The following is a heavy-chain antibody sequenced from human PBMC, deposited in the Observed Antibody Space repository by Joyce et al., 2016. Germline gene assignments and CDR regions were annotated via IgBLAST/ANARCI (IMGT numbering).Heavy chain of an antibody. V-gene: IGHV3-11*04. J-gene: IGHJ4*02. CDR2: INSPGSTI. D-gene: IGHD6-19*01. CDR3: VKGQQWLVGAVDF. CDR1: GFTFSDYY. Sequence: QVQLVESGGGLVKPGGSLRLSCKASGFTFSDYYMSWIRQAPGKGLEWVSYINSPGSTIYYADSVKGRFTISRDNGKNLLYLQMNNLGDEDTAVYFCVKGQQWLVGAVDFWGQGTPVSVSP.